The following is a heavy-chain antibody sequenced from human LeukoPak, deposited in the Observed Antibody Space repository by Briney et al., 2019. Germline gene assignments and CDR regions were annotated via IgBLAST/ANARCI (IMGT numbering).Heavy chain of an antibody. D-gene: IGHD4-17*01. CDR3: ARDPTTVFQISYYFDF. CDR2: INDRGLT. CDR1: GVSFSGYH. V-gene: IGHV4-34*01. Sequence: PSETLSLTCAVHGVSFSGYHWNWIRQFPGKGLEWIGEINDRGLTNYNPPLESRVTIFADTSKKQFSLKLTSVTAADTAVYYCARDPTTVFQISYYFDFWGQGTLVTVSS. J-gene: IGHJ4*02.